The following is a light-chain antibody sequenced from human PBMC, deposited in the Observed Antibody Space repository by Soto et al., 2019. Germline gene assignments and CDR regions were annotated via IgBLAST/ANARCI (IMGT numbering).Light chain of an antibody. CDR3: QQYGRSPPGFT. Sequence: EIVLTQSPGTLSLSPGERASLSCRASQTISSNYLAWYQQKPGQAPRLLIYGTSFRATGITDRFSGSGSGTDFTLTISRLEPEDFAVYYCQQYGRSPPGFTFGPGTKVDLK. CDR2: GTS. V-gene: IGKV3-20*01. J-gene: IGKJ3*01. CDR1: QTISSNY.